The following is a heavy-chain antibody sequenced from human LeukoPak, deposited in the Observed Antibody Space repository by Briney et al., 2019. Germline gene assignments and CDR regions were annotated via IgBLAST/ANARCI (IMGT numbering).Heavy chain of an antibody. CDR1: GFTFSTST. Sequence: PGGSLRLSCAASGFTFSTSTMNWVRQVPGKGLEWVGRIKRIIDGGTTDYAAPVKGRFTVSRDDSINTLYLQMSSLKTEDTAVYYCAAQGGSGDLRYWGQGTLVTVSS. CDR2: IKRIIDGGTT. J-gene: IGHJ4*02. CDR3: AAQGGSGDLRY. D-gene: IGHD4-17*01. V-gene: IGHV3-15*01.